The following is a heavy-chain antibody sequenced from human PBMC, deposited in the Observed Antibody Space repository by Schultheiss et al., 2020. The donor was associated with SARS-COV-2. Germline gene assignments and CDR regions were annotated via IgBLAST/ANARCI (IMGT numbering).Heavy chain of an antibody. CDR2: INPNSGGT. CDR3: ARDGSSSAGGFDY. D-gene: IGHD6-6*01. CDR1: EYTFTSYD. Sequence: ASVKVSCKASEYTFTSYDINWVRQATGQGLEWMGWINPNSGGTNYAQKFQGRVTMTRNTSISTAYMELSSLRSEDTAVYYCARDGSSSAGGFDYWGQGTLVTVSS. J-gene: IGHJ4*02. V-gene: IGHV1-8*01.